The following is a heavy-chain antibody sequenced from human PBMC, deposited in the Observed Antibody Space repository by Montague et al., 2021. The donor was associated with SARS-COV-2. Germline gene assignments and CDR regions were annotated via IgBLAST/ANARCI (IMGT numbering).Heavy chain of an antibody. J-gene: IGHJ5*02. CDR2: MVYSGRN. V-gene: IGHV4-39*02. Sequence: SETLSLTCTVSGDSINSDTAFWGWVRQSPGKGLEWIGSMVYSGRNFYNGSLRSRLTISVDTSKNQFSLELRAVTAADTGLYYCARDDHTDFGNHNWFDPWGQGTLVTVSS. D-gene: IGHD5-18*01. CDR3: ARDDHTDFGNHNWFDP. CDR1: GDSINSDTAF.